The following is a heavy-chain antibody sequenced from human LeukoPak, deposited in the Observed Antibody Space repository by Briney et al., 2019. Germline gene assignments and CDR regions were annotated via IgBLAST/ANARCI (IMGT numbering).Heavy chain of an antibody. D-gene: IGHD6-13*01. CDR1: GFTFGDYA. CDR2: IRSKAYGGTT. CDR3: TRQVGYMGVDY. Sequence: QPGGSLRLSCTASGFTFGDYAMSWFRQAPGKGLEWVGFIRSKAYGGTTEYAASVKGRFTISRDDSKSIAYLQMNSLKTEDTAAYYCTRQVGYMGVDYWGQGTLVTVSS. J-gene: IGHJ4*02. V-gene: IGHV3-49*03.